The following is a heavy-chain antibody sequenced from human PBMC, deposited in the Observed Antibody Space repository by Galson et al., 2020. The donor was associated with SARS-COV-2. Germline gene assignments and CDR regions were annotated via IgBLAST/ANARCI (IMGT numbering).Heavy chain of an antibody. J-gene: IGHJ4*02. CDR3: ARLVGGDYYDSSGYYYVPDY. CDR2: ISSSSSYI. V-gene: IGHV3-21*01. Sequence: GGSLRLSCEASGFTFSSYSMNWVRQAPGKGLEWVSSISSSSSYIYYADSVKGRFTISRDNAKNSLYLQMNSLRAEDTAVYYCARLVGGDYYDSSGYYYVPDYWGQGTLVTVSS. D-gene: IGHD3-22*01. CDR1: GFTFSSYS.